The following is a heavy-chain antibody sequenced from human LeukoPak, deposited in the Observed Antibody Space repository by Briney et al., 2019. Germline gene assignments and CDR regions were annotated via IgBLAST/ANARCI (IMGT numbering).Heavy chain of an antibody. V-gene: IGHV1-18*01. CDR2: STAYSGNT. CDR3: ARLYSSGWIDYFDY. CDR1: GYTLNTYG. Sequence: ASVKVSCKASGYTLNTYGITWARQAPGQGLEWMGWSTAYSGNTYYGQKFQGRVTMTTDTSTNTAYMEVKSLTSDDTAVYYCARLYSSGWIDYFDYWGQGTLVTVSS. D-gene: IGHD6-19*01. J-gene: IGHJ4*02.